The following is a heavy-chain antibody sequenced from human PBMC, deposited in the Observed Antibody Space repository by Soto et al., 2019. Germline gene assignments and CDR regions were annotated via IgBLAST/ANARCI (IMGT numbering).Heavy chain of an antibody. CDR2: IYYSGST. CDR1: GGSISSSSYY. V-gene: IGHV4-39*01. CDR3: ARHQGSWVYFQH. J-gene: IGHJ1*01. D-gene: IGHD3-16*01. Sequence: QLQLQESGPGLVKPSETLSLTCTVSGGSISSSSYYWGWIRQPPGKGLEWIGSIYYSGSTYYNPSLKSRVTISVDTSKNQFSLKLSSVTAADTAVYDCARHQGSWVYFQHWGQGTLVTVSS.